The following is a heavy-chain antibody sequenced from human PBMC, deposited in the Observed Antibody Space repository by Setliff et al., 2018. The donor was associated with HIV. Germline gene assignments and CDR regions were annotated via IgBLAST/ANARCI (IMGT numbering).Heavy chain of an antibody. J-gene: IGHJ4*02. CDR3: AREIKNPRYFDY. Sequence: SETLSLTCTVSGGSINVNNYYWGWVRQSPGKGLDYIGTIYYSGSTYSNPTLKTRVTISVDTSKNHFSLKLRSVTAADTAVYFCAREIKNPRYFDYWGQGTLVTVSS. V-gene: IGHV4-39*07. D-gene: IGHD3-16*01. CDR2: IYYSGST. CDR1: GGSINVNNYY.